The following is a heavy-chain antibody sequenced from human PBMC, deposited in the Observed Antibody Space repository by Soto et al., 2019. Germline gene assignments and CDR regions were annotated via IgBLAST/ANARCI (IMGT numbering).Heavy chain of an antibody. V-gene: IGHV1-18*01. J-gene: IGHJ4*02. CDR3: AGSGWVAKPATAHEDY. Sequence: QVQLVQSGAAVKKPGASVKVSCKASGYTFTSYGISWVRQAPGQGLEWMVCISPYNGNTNHAKTRQGSLTMTPDTSTRAAYMELRGLRSDDTAVHYCAGSGWVAKPATAHEDYGGQGTLVTVSS. CDR1: GYTFTSYG. D-gene: IGHD3-3*01. CDR2: ISPYNGNT.